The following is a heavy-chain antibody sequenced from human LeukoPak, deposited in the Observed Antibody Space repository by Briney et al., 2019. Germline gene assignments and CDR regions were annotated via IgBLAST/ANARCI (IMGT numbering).Heavy chain of an antibody. CDR3: AKEYSSGWYLSLDY. V-gene: IGHV3-30*18. D-gene: IGHD6-19*01. CDR2: ISYDGSNK. Sequence: GGSLRLSCAASGFTFSSYSMNWVRQAPGKGLEWVAVISYDGSNKYYADSVKGRFTISRDNSKNTLYLQMNSLRAEDTAVYYCAKEYSSGWYLSLDYWGQGTLVTVSS. J-gene: IGHJ4*02. CDR1: GFTFSSYS.